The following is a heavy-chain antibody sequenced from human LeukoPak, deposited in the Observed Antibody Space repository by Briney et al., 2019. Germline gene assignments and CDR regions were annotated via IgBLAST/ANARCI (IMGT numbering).Heavy chain of an antibody. J-gene: IGHJ4*02. CDR1: GFTFSDYS. CDR3: VRDFD. Sequence: GGSLRLSCAASGFTFSDYSMNWVRQAPGKGLEWISSIGGIGTYIYYADSVKGRFTIARDNAKNSVYLQMNSMRGEDTAVYYCVRDFDWGQETLVTVSS. CDR2: IGGIGTYI. V-gene: IGHV3-21*01.